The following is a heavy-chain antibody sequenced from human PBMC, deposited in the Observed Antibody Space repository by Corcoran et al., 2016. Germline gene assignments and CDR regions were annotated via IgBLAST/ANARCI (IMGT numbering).Heavy chain of an antibody. CDR2: VYYSGTA. Sequence: QLRLHESGPGLVKPSETLSLTCTVSGASIRSGLYYWAWIRQPPGKGLEWIGSVYYSGTAYYNPSLRGRVTVSVDTSNNQFSLTLNSVTAADTAVFYWARSSYSYDSWFDPWGQGTLVTVSS. CDR3: ARSSYSYDSWFDP. D-gene: IGHD2-15*01. CDR1: GASIRSGLYY. V-gene: IGHV4-39*01. J-gene: IGHJ5*02.